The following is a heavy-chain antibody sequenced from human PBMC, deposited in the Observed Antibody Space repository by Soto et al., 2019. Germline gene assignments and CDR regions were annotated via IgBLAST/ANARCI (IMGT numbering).Heavy chain of an antibody. V-gene: IGHV3-9*01. CDR2: ISWTGGDI. J-gene: IGHJ6*02. CDR1: GFTCADFA. CDR3: AKDADLGGYAFRPKYGLDV. D-gene: IGHD5-18*01. Sequence: EVQLVESGGGLVQPGRSLRLSCAVYGFTCADFAMHWVRQAPGQVLEWVSGISWTGGDIGYADSVKGRFTISRDNAKNLRYLQLNSRRPEDTALYYCAKDADLGGYAFRPKYGLDVWGQGTTVAVS.